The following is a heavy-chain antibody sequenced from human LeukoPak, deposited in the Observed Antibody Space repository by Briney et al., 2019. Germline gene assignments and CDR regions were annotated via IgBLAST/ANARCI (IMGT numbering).Heavy chain of an antibody. CDR2: LSASVGATT. V-gene: IGHV3-23*01. CDR3: AKDRTWSASNWYPGVYSFDV. Sequence: GGSLRLSCAASGFTFSSYSMNWVRQAPGKGLEWVSGLSASVGATTYYADSVKGRFTISRDNSKNALYLQMNSLRVEDTAIYYCAKDRTWSASNWYPGVYSFDVWGQGTMVTVSS. CDR1: GFTFSSYS. D-gene: IGHD6-13*01. J-gene: IGHJ3*01.